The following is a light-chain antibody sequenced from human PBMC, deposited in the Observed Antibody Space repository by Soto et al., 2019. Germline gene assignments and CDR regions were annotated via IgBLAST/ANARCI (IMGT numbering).Light chain of an antibody. J-gene: IGKJ3*01. Sequence: IVVTQAPATLSVSPGERATLSCRASQSVSSNLAWYQQKPGQAPRLLIYGASTRATGIPARFSGSRSGTEFTLTISSLQSEDFSVYYFQQYNNWPPWTFGPGTQVDIK. CDR3: QQYNNWPPWT. CDR2: GAS. V-gene: IGKV3-15*01. CDR1: QSVSSN.